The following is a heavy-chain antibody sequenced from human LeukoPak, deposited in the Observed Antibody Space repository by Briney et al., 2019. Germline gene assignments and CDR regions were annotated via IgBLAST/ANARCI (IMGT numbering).Heavy chain of an antibody. CDR1: GGSISSYY. V-gene: IGHV4-59*01. CDR3: ARSGIVGAGGYFDC. CDR2: IYYSGST. J-gene: IGHJ4*02. Sequence: SETLSLTCTVSGGSISSYYWSWIRQPPGKGLEWIGYIYYSGSTNYNPSLKSRVTISLDTSKNQFSLKLSSVTAADTAVYYCARSGIVGAGGYFDCWGQGTLVTVSS. D-gene: IGHD1-26*01.